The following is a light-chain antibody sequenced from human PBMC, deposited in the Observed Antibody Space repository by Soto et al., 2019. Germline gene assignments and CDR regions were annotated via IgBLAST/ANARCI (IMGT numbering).Light chain of an antibody. J-gene: IGLJ2*01. CDR3: VLYMGSGISL. CDR1: SGAVSTNYY. Sequence: QAVVTQEPSFSVSPGGTVTLTCGLSSGAVSTNYYPSWYQQTPGQPPRTLIYNTNIRSSGVPDRFSGSILVNKAALTITGAQADDESDYYCVLYMGSGISLFGGGTKLTVL. V-gene: IGLV8-61*01. CDR2: NTN.